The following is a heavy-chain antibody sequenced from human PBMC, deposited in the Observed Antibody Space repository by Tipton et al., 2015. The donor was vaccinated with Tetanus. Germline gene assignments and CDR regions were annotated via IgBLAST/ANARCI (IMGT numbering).Heavy chain of an antibody. V-gene: IGHV4-31*03. CDR3: ARDQGGGRVVRLNWFDP. D-gene: IGHD6-6*01. J-gene: IGHJ5*02. CDR1: GGSISGSPYF. Sequence: LRLSCSVSGGSISGSPYFWNWIRHQPGKGLEWIGYIYYSGSTHYNPSLESRVTISVDTSKNQFSLKMTSVTAADTAIYYCARDQGGGRVVRLNWFDPWGQGTLVTVSS. CDR2: IYYSGST.